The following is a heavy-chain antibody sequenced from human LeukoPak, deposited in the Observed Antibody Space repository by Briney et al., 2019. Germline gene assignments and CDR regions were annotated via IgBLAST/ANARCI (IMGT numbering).Heavy chain of an antibody. CDR2: IYHSGST. CDR3: ARSADYDFWSGYLNWFDP. D-gene: IGHD3-3*01. J-gene: IGHJ5*02. V-gene: IGHV4-38-2*01. CDR1: GYSISSGYY. Sequence: PSETLSLTCAVSGYSISSGYYWGWIRQPPGKGLEWIGRIYHSGSTYYNPSLKSRVTISVDTSKNQFSLKLSSVTAADTAVYYCARSADYDFWSGYLNWFDPWGQGTLVTVSS.